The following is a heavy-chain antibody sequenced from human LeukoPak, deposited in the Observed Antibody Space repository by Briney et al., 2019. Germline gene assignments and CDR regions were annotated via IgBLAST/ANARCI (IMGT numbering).Heavy chain of an antibody. CDR2: INPNSGGT. Sequence: ASVKVSCKASGYTFTGYYMHWVRQAPGQGLEWMGWINPNSGGTNYAQKFQGRVTMTRDTSISTAYMELSRLRSDDTAVYYCARRWFGEFNFDYWGQGTLVTVSS. CDR1: GYTFTGYY. J-gene: IGHJ4*02. CDR3: ARRWFGEFNFDY. D-gene: IGHD3-10*01. V-gene: IGHV1-2*02.